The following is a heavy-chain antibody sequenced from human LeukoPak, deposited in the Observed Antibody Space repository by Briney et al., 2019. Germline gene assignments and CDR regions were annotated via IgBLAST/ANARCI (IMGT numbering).Heavy chain of an antibody. CDR1: GGSISSGGYY. CDR2: IYYSGST. D-gene: IGHD6-19*01. Sequence: SETLSLTCTVSGGSISSGGYYWSWIRQHPGKGLEWIGYIYYSGSTYYNPSLKSRVTISVDTSKNQFSLKLSSVTAADTAVYYCARRGHSSGWAVYYYGMDVWGQGTTVTVSS. J-gene: IGHJ6*02. CDR3: ARRGHSSGWAVYYYGMDV. V-gene: IGHV4-31*03.